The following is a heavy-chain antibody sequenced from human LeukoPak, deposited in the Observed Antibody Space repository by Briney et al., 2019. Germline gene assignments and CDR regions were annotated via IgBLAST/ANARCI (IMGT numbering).Heavy chain of an antibody. CDR1: GFSVSSNF. Sequence: GGSLRLSCAASGFSVSSNFMSWVRQAPGKGLECVSVIYSGGDTYYADSVRGRFTISGDKSKNTLYLQMNNLRAEDTAVYYCARDAMSRTADYWGQGTLVTVSS. CDR3: ARDAMSRTADY. D-gene: IGHD2-2*01. J-gene: IGHJ4*02. V-gene: IGHV3-66*01. CDR2: IYSGGDT.